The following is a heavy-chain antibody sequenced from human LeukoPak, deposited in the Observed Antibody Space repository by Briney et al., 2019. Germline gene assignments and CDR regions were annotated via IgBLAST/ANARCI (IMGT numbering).Heavy chain of an antibody. CDR1: GYSFTSSW. CDR3: ARKGGSYYEKTTYYFDY. J-gene: IGHJ4*02. V-gene: IGHV5-51*01. D-gene: IGHD1-26*01. CDR2: IYPGDSDT. Sequence: GESLKISCKGSGYSFTSSWIGWVRQMPGKGLEWMGIIYPGDSDTRYSPSFQGQVTISADKSISTAYLQWSSLKASDTAMYYCARKGGSYYEKTTYYFDYWGQGTLVTVSS.